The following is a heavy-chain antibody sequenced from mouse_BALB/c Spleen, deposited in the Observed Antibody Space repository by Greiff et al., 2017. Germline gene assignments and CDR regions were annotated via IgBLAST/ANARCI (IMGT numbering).Heavy chain of an antibody. J-gene: IGHJ3*01. CDR1: GDSITSGY. Sequence: EVKLQESGPSLVKPSQTLSLTCSVTGDSITSGYWNWIRKFPGNKLEYMGYISYSGSTYYNPSLKSRISITRDTSKNQYYLQLNSVTTEDTATYYCASYYGSSYGFAYWGQGTLVTVSA. CDR3: ASYYGSSYGFAY. D-gene: IGHD1-1*01. CDR2: ISYSGST. V-gene: IGHV3-8*02.